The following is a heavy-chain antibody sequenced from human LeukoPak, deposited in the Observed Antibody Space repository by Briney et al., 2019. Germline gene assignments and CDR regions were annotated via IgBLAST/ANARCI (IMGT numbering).Heavy chain of an antibody. CDR2: INHSGST. CDR1: GGSISTYY. D-gene: IGHD4-17*01. J-gene: IGHJ4*02. CDR3: ARGAGDYARYYFDY. Sequence: SETLSLTCTVSGGSISTYYWSWIRQPPMKGLEWIGEINHSGSTNYNTSLKSRVTISVDTSKNQFSLKLTSVTAADTAIYYCARGAGDYARYYFDYWGQGTLVTVSS. V-gene: IGHV4-34*01.